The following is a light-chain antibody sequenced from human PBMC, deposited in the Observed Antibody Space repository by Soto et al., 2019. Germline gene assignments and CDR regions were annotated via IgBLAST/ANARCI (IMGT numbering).Light chain of an antibody. CDR3: QDSGDLRWT. Sequence: TQSLGAVALYKGDRATLSCRASQSINKAYLVWYQVKPGQAPRRLIYGASSRATDIPDRFSGRGFGTDFTLTISRLQPEDFARYYCQDSGDLRWTFCQGTKVDIK. CDR1: QSINKAY. V-gene: IGKV3-20*01. CDR2: GAS. J-gene: IGKJ1*01.